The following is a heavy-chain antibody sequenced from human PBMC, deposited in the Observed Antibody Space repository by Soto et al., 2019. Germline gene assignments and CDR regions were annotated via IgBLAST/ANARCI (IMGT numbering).Heavy chain of an antibody. CDR3: ARSGYDFWSGYYTEVTYYMDV. V-gene: IGHV3-33*01. D-gene: IGHD3-3*01. J-gene: IGHJ6*03. CDR2: IWYDGSNK. CDR1: GFTFSSYG. Sequence: GGSLRLSCAAPGFTFSSYGMHWVRQAPGKGLEWVAVIWYDGSNKYYADSVRGRFTISRDNSKNTLYLQMNSLRAEDTAVYYCARSGYDFWSGYYTEVTYYMDVWGKGTTVTVSS.